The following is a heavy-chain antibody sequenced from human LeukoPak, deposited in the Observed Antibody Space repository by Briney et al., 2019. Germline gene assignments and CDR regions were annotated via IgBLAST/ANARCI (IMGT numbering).Heavy chain of an antibody. CDR2: ITTDGSST. J-gene: IGHJ4*02. Sequence: GVLLRLSYGASVFTYSSYWVHWVRGASAKGLVWVSCITTDGSSTSYADCVKGRFTISRDNAKNTLYLQMNSLRAEDTAVYYCARGKWELRGWGQGALVTVSS. D-gene: IGHD1-26*01. V-gene: IGHV3-74*01. CDR3: ARGKWELRG. CDR1: VFTYSSYW.